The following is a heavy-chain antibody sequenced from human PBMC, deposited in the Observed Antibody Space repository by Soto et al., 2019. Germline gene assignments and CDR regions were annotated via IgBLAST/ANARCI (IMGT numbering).Heavy chain of an antibody. CDR1: GGSTSSSSYY. CDR2: IYYSGST. J-gene: IGHJ6*02. V-gene: IGHV4-39*01. CDR3: ASRALYGMDV. Sequence: LSLTCTVSGGSTSSSSYYWGWIRQPPGKGLEWIGSIYYSGSTYYNPSLKSRVTISVDTSKNQFSLKLSSVTAADTAVYYCASRALYGMDVWGQGTTVTVSS. D-gene: IGHD3-10*01.